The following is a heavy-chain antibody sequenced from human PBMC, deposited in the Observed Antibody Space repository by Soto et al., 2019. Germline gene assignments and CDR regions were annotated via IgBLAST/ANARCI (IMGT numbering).Heavy chain of an antibody. V-gene: IGHV5-51*01. CDR2: IFPSDSDT. J-gene: IGHJ5*02. CDR3: ARKDKSGYFNWFDP. D-gene: IGHD3-22*01. Sequence: GGSLKISCRTSGYRFTSYWIAWVRQMPGKGLEWMGIIFPSDSDTRYSPSFQGQVTISADRSTSTVFLQWASLKASDTAVYFCARKDKSGYFNWFDPWGQGTLVTVSS. CDR1: GYRFTSYW.